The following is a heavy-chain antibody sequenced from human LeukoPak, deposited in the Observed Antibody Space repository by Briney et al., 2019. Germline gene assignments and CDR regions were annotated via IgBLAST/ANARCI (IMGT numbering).Heavy chain of an antibody. J-gene: IGHJ4*02. CDR2: IQFDGSNK. Sequence: GGSLRLSCAASGFTFSSYGMHWVRQAPGQGLEWVTFIQFDGSNKYYADSVKGRFTISRDNSKNTLYLQMSSLRAEDTAVYYCAKFDYGDYWGQGTLVTVSS. CDR3: AKFDYGDY. V-gene: IGHV3-30*02. CDR1: GFTFSSYG.